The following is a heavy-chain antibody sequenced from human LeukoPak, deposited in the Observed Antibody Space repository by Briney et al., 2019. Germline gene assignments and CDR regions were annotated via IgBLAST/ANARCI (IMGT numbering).Heavy chain of an antibody. CDR2: IKQDGSEK. Sequence: GGSLRLSCAASGFTFSSYWMSWVRQAPGKGLEWVANIKQDGSEKYYVDSVKGRFTISRDNAKNSLYLQMNSLRAEDTAVYYCASLGYCSSTSCRPYYYYYYMDVWGKGTTVTISS. CDR1: GFTFSSYW. D-gene: IGHD2-2*01. CDR3: ASLGYCSSTSCRPYYYYYYMDV. V-gene: IGHV3-7*03. J-gene: IGHJ6*03.